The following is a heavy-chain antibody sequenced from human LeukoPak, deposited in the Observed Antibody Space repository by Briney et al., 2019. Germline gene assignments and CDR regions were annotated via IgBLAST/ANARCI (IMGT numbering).Heavy chain of an antibody. CDR3: ARDCSGGRCYNGIVAGMDV. V-gene: IGHV4-59*01. D-gene: IGHD2-15*01. CDR1: GGSITTYY. Sequence: KSSETLSLTCTVSGGSITTYYWSWIRQPPGKGPEWIGYIFYSGDTNYNPSLKSRVTMSVDTSKNQLSLNLSSVTAADTAAYYCARDCSGGRCYNGIVAGMDVWGQGTTVTVSS. CDR2: IFYSGDT. J-gene: IGHJ6*02.